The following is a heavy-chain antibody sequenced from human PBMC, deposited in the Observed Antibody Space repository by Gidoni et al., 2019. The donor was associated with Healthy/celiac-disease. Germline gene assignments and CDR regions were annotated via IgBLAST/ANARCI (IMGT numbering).Heavy chain of an antibody. D-gene: IGHD3-22*01. Sequence: WIRQPPGKGLEWIGYIYYSGSTNYNPSLKSRVTISVDTSKNQFSLKLSSVTAADTAVYYCAIHRGLNSSGYYVDYWGQGTLVTVSS. CDR2: IYYSGST. CDR3: AIHRGLNSSGYYVDY. V-gene: IGHV4-59*01. J-gene: IGHJ4*02.